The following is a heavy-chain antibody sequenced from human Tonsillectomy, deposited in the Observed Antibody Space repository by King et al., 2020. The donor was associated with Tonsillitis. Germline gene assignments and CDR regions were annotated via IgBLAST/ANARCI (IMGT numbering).Heavy chain of an antibody. CDR1: GFTFSSYT. Sequence: VQLVESGGGLVQPGGSLRLSCAASGFTFSSYTMNWVRQAPGKGLEWVSYISSSSSTIYYADSVKGRFTISRDNAKNSLYLQMNSLRAEDTAVYYCASGVDYWGQRTLVTVSS. D-gene: IGHD3-3*01. CDR3: ASGVDY. J-gene: IGHJ4*02. V-gene: IGHV3-48*01. CDR2: ISSSSSTI.